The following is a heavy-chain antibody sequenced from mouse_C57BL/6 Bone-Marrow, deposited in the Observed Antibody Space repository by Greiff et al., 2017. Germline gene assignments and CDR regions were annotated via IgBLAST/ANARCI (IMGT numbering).Heavy chain of an antibody. CDR1: GYAFSSSW. CDR2: IYPGDGDT. CDR3: ARGTTVVEGD. Sequence: QVQLQQSGPELVKPGASVKISCKASGYAFSSSWMNWVKQRPGKGLEWIGRIYPGDGDTNYNGKFKGKATLTADKSSSTAYMQLRSLTSEDSAVYFCARGTTVVEGDWGQGTTRTVAS. J-gene: IGHJ2*01. D-gene: IGHD1-1*01. V-gene: IGHV1-82*01.